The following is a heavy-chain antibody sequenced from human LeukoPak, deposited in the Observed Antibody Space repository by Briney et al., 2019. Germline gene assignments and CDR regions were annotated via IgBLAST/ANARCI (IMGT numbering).Heavy chain of an antibody. CDR2: IYTSGST. CDR3: ARETSYDFWSGYFPLDY. CDR1: GGSISSGSYY. D-gene: IGHD3-3*01. J-gene: IGHJ4*02. V-gene: IGHV4-61*02. Sequence: SQTLSLTCTVSGGSISSGSYYWSWIRQPAGKGLEWIGRIYTSGSTNYNPSLKSRVTISVDTSKNQFSLKLSSVTAADTAVYYCARETSYDFWSGYFPLDYWGQGTLVTVSS.